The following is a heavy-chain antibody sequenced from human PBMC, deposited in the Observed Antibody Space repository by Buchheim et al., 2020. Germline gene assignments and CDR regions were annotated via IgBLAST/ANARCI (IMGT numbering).Heavy chain of an antibody. CDR2: INPSGGST. D-gene: IGHD2-15*01. CDR1: GYTFTSYN. V-gene: IGHV1-46*01. J-gene: IGHJ5*02. Sequence: QVHLVQSGAEVKKPGASVKVSCKASGYTFTSYNMHWVRQAPGQGLEWMGKINPSGGSTSYAQKFQGRVTMTRDTSTSTVYLELNSLKFDDTAVYYCARERYCSGDSCDIHGRWFDPWGQGT. CDR3: ARERYCSGDSCDIHGRWFDP.